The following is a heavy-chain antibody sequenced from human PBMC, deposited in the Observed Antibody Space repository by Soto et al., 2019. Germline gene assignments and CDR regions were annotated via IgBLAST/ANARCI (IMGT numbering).Heavy chain of an antibody. J-gene: IGHJ4*02. CDR3: ARENYYGSGSYFRYYFDY. CDR1: GGTFSSYV. D-gene: IGHD3-10*01. CDR2: IIPIFGTA. Sequence: QVQLVQSGAEVKKPESSVKVSCKASGGTFSSYVISWVRQAPGQGHEWMGGIIPIFGTANYAQKFQGRVTITADESTSTSYMELSSLRSEDTAVYYCARENYYGSGSYFRYYFDYWGQGTLVTVSS. V-gene: IGHV1-69*12.